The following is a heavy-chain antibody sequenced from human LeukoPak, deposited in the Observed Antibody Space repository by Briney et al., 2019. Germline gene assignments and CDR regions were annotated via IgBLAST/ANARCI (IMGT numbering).Heavy chain of an antibody. J-gene: IGHJ4*02. CDR1: GGSISSSNW. CDR3: ARRGVVPAAINYFDY. D-gene: IGHD2-2*01. CDR2: IYHSGST. Sequence: SGTLSLTCAVSGGSISSSNWWSWVRQPPGKGLEWIGGIYHSGSTNYNPSLKSRVTISVDKSKNQFSLKLSSVTAADTAVYYCARRGVVPAAINYFDYWGQGTLVTVSS. V-gene: IGHV4-4*02.